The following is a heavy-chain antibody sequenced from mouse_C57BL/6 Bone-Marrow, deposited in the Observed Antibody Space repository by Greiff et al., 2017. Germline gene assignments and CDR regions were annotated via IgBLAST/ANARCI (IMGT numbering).Heavy chain of an antibody. J-gene: IGHJ2*01. CDR1: GFTFSDYY. CDR2: ISNGGGST. CDR3: ARHRRHFDY. D-gene: IGHD1-2*01. Sequence: DVQLQESGGGLVQPGGSLKLSCAASGFTFSDYYMYWVRQTPEKRLEWVAYISNGGGSTYYPDTVKGRFTISRDNAKNTLYLQRRRLKSEDTAMYYCARHRRHFDYWGQGTTLTVSS. V-gene: IGHV5-12*01.